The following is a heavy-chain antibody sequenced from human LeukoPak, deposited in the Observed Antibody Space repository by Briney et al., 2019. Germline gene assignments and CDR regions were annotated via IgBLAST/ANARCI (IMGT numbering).Heavy chain of an antibody. CDR2: IYSGGST. D-gene: IGHD1-26*01. CDR3: ARGKGGSSPFDH. J-gene: IGHJ4*02. Sequence: GGSLRLSCVASGFTVSTDYMSWVRQAPGKGLEWVSLIYSGGSTYYADSVKGRFTISRDNSKNTLYLQMNSLRAEDTAVYYCARGKGGSSPFDHWAREPWSPSPQ. CDR1: GFTVSTDY. V-gene: IGHV3-66*01.